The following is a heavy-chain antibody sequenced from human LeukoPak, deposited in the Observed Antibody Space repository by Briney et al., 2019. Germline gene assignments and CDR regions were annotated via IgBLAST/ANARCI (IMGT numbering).Heavy chain of an antibody. D-gene: IGHD6-19*01. J-gene: IGHJ4*02. Sequence: APVKVSCKASGYTFTSYYMHWVRQAPGQGLEWMGIINPSGGSTSYAQKFQGRVTMTRDTSTSTVYMELSSLRSEDTAVYYCARDQGVSIAVAGLDYWGQGTLVTVSS. V-gene: IGHV1-46*01. CDR3: ARDQGVSIAVAGLDY. CDR2: INPSGGST. CDR1: GYTFTSYY.